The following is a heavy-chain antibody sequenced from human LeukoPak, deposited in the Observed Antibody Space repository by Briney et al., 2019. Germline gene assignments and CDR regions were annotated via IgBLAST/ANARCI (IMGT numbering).Heavy chain of an antibody. Sequence: ASVTVSCKASGYTFTGYYIHWVRQAPGQGLEWMGWINPNSGGTNYAPKFQGRVTMTRDTSISTAYMELSRLRPDDTAVYYCASWQQLDDTFDIWGQGTMVTVSS. CDR3: ASWQQLDDTFDI. CDR2: INPNSGGT. J-gene: IGHJ3*02. V-gene: IGHV1-2*02. D-gene: IGHD6-13*01. CDR1: GYTFTGYY.